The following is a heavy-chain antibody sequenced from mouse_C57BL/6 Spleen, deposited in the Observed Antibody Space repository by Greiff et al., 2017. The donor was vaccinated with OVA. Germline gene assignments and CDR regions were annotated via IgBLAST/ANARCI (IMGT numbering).Heavy chain of an antibody. CDR3: ARQGYYYGSSYGAMDY. D-gene: IGHD1-1*01. J-gene: IGHJ4*01. CDR2: IDPSDSET. Sequence: QVQLQQPGAELVRPGSSVKLSCKASGYTFTSYWMHWVKQRPIQGLEWIGNIDPSDSETHYNQKFKDKATLTEDKSSSTAYMQLSSLTSEDSAVYYCARQGYYYGSSYGAMDYWGQGTSVTVSS. V-gene: IGHV1-52*01. CDR1: GYTFTSYW.